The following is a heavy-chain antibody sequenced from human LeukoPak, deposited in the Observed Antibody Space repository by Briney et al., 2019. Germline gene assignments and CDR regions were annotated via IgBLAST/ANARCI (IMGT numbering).Heavy chain of an antibody. CDR3: ARGTTTMVRGVITSHYMDV. CDR1: GYSISSGYY. V-gene: IGHV4-38-2*02. CDR2: ICYSGST. J-gene: IGHJ6*03. Sequence: SETLSLTCTVSGYSISSGYYWGWIRQPPGKGLEWIGTICYSGSTYYNPSLKSRVTISVDTSKNQFSLKLSSVTAADTAVYYCARGTTTMVRGVITSHYMDVWGKGTTVTISS. D-gene: IGHD3-10*01.